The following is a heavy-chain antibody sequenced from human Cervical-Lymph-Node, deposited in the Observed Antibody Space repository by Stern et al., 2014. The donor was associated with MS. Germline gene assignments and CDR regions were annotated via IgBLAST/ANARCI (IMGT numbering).Heavy chain of an antibody. CDR3: ARPGDDTAKYGLDV. Sequence: VQLLESGAEVKKPGESLKISCKGSGYSFATYWIGWVGQMPGKGLEGLGFIYPGDSDTRYSPSFQGQVTISADKSISTAYLHWSSLKASDTAMYYCARPGDDTAKYGLDVWGQGTTVTVSS. J-gene: IGHJ6*02. D-gene: IGHD5-18*01. V-gene: IGHV5-51*03. CDR2: IYPGDSDT. CDR1: GYSFATYW.